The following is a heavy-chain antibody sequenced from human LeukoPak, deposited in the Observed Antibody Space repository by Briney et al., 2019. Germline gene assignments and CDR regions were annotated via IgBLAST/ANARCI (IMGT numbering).Heavy chain of an antibody. CDR3: ARDLSWYCSSTSCYAPYYFDY. J-gene: IGHJ4*02. CDR2: INPNSGGT. CDR1: GYTFTGYY. V-gene: IGHV1-2*02. Sequence: SVKVSYKASGYTFTGYYMHWVRQAPGQGLEWMGWINPNSGGTNYAQKFQGRVTMTRDTSISTAYMELSRLRSDDTAVYYCARDLSWYCSSTSCYAPYYFDYWGQGTLVTVSS. D-gene: IGHD2-2*01.